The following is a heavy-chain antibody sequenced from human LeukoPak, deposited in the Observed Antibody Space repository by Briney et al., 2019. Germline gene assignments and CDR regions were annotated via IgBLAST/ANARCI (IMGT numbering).Heavy chain of an antibody. Sequence: ASVKVSCKASGYTFTGYYMHWVRQAPGQGLEWMGWINPNSGGTKSAQKFQGRVTMTRDTSISTAYMELSRLRSDDTAVYYCARTVGAGDGDYWGQGTLVTVSS. J-gene: IGHJ4*02. CDR1: GYTFTGYY. CDR2: INPNSGGT. D-gene: IGHD1-26*01. V-gene: IGHV1-2*02. CDR3: ARTVGAGDGDY.